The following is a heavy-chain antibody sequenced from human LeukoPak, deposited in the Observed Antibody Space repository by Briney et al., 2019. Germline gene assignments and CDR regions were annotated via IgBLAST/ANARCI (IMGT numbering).Heavy chain of an antibody. Sequence: AGESLKISCKGSGYSFTSYWIGWVRQMPGKGLEWMGVIYPGDSDTRYSPSFQGQVTISADKSISTAYLQWSSLKASDTAMYYCARRITIFGVVNSGFDYWGQGTLVTVSS. CDR2: IYPGDSDT. CDR1: GYSFTSYW. V-gene: IGHV5-51*01. CDR3: ARRITIFGVVNSGFDY. J-gene: IGHJ4*02. D-gene: IGHD3-3*01.